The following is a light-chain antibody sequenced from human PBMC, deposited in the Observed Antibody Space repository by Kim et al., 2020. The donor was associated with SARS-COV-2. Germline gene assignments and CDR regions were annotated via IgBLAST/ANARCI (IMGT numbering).Light chain of an antibody. J-gene: IGLJ3*02. Sequence: QSVLTQPPSASATPGQTVTISCSGSTSNIGVNTVTWYQHLPGTAPKLLIHSNDQRPSGVPDRFSGSKSGTSASLAISGLRSGDEADYYCGAWDNSLSAWVFGGGTQLTVL. V-gene: IGLV1-44*01. CDR2: SND. CDR1: TSNIGVNT. CDR3: GAWDNSLSAWV.